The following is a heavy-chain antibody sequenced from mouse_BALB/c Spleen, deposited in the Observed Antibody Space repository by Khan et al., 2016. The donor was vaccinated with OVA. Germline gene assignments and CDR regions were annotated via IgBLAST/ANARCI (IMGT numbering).Heavy chain of an antibody. D-gene: IGHD1-1*01. CDR2: ISYSGST. CDR1: GYSITSYYA. V-gene: IGHV3-2*02. Sequence: VQLKQSGPGLLKPSQSLSLTCTVTGYSITSYYAWNWIRQFPGNKLEWMGYISYSGSTNYNPSLRSRISITRDTSKNQFFLQFNSVTTEDTATYYCASEKLLRRSPDSIDYWGQGTTLTVSS. J-gene: IGHJ2*01. CDR3: ASEKLLRRSPDSIDY.